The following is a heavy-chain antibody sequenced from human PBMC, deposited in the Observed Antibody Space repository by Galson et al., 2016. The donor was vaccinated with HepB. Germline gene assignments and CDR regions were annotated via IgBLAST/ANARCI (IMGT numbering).Heavy chain of an antibody. D-gene: IGHD2-21*01. V-gene: IGHV3-23*01. J-gene: IGHJ1*01. CDR3: ANRFCGGDCFGPEYFQH. Sequence: DSVKGRFTISRDDSKNNLYLQMNSLRAEDTAVYYCANRFCGGDCFGPEYFQHWGQGTLVTVSS.